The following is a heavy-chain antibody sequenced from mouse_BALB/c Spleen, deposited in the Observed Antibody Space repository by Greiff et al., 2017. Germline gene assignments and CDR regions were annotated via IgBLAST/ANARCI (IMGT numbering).Heavy chain of an antibody. CDR2: IYPYNGGT. Sequence: EVNLVESGPELVKPGASVKISCKASGYTFTDYNMHWVKQSHGKSLEWIGYIYPYNGGTGYNQKFKSKATLTVDNSSSTAYMELRSLTSEDSAVYYCARDYYGNYGDAMDYWGQGTSVTVSS. CDR3: ARDYYGNYGDAMDY. D-gene: IGHD2-1*01. CDR1: GYTFTDYN. J-gene: IGHJ4*01. V-gene: IGHV1S29*02.